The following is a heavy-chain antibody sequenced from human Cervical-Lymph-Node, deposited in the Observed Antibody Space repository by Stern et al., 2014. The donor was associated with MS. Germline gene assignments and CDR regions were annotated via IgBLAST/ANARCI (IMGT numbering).Heavy chain of an antibody. V-gene: IGHV4-61*01. CDR2: IYYSGTT. CDR1: GGSVNSGSYY. CDR3: AQIKQSVPAGYFDY. J-gene: IGHJ4*02. Sequence: VQLEESGPGLVKPSETLSLTCTVSGGSVNSGSYYWSWIRQPPGQGLEWIGYIYYSGTTSYNPSLTSRVTILIDTSKTQFSLKVSSVTAADTAVYYCAQIKQSVPAGYFDYWGPGTLVSVSS. D-gene: IGHD6-6*01.